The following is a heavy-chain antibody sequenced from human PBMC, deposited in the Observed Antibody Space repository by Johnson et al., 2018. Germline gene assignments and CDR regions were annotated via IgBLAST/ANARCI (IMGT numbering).Heavy chain of an antibody. CDR1: RGTFSNFA. Sequence: VQLVESGAEVKEPGSSVKVACKASRGTFSNFAFSWVRQAPGQGLEWMGGIIPIFGTANYAQKFQGRVTITAEGSTTAYLGLSSLTSEDTAVYYCAGGYYSDTSGYYPDYDAFDIWGQGTMVTVSS. CDR2: IIPIFGTA. D-gene: IGHD3-22*01. J-gene: IGHJ3*02. V-gene: IGHV1-69*01. CDR3: AGGYYSDTSGYYPDYDAFDI.